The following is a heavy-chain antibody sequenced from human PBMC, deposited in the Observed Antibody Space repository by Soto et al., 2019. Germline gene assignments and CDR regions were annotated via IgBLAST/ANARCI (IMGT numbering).Heavy chain of an antibody. V-gene: IGHV4-31*03. CDR1: GGSISSGGYY. Sequence: PSETLSLTCTVSGGSISSGGYYWSWIRPHPGKGLEWIGYIYYSGSTYYNPSLKSRVTISVDTSKNQFSLKLSSVTAADTAVYYCARTSRITIFGVVDDAFDIWGQGTMVTVSS. J-gene: IGHJ3*02. D-gene: IGHD3-3*01. CDR2: IYYSGST. CDR3: ARTSRITIFGVVDDAFDI.